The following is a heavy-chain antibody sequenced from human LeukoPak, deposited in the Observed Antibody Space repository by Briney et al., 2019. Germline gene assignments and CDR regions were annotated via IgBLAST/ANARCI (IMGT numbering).Heavy chain of an antibody. CDR1: GFSFSSYA. J-gene: IGHJ3*02. Sequence: GGSLRLSCATSGFSFSSYAMTWVRQAPGKGLEWVSGISDSGSRAYYADSVKGRFTISRDNSKNTLYLQMNSLRAEDTALYYCAKDRAGCGGACGGDSFDIWGQGTIVTVSS. D-gene: IGHD2-21*02. V-gene: IGHV3-23*01. CDR3: AKDRAGCGGACGGDSFDI. CDR2: ISDSGSRA.